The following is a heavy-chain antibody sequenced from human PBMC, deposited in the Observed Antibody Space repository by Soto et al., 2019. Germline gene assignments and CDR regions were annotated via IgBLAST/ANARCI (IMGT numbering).Heavy chain of an antibody. V-gene: IGHV5-51*01. CDR1: GYSFASYW. CDR2: IYPGDSDT. D-gene: IGHD6-6*01. J-gene: IGHJ6*02. CDR3: ARTRSFTLGFYYDGMDV. Sequence: GESLKISWRRSGYSFASYWIGWVRQMPGKDLEWMGIIYPGDSDTRYSPSFQGQVTISADQSLRTAYLQWTSLKASDTALYYCARTRSFTLGFYYDGMDVWGQGTTVTVSS.